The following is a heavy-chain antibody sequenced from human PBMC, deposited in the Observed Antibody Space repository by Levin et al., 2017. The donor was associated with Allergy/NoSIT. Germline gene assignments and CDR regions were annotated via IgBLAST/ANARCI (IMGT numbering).Heavy chain of an antibody. Sequence: RASETLSLTCTVSGDSISNGDYYWIWVRQQPGKGLEWIGHIYYSGATYYNPPLMSRVSMSKDTTKNQFSLKLTSVTAADTAVYYGARHKKGKGIMGTTGLWLDPWGQGILVTVAS. CDR2: IYYSGAT. CDR3: ARHKKGKGIMGTTGLWLDP. D-gene: IGHD1-20*01. CDR1: GDSISNGDYY. J-gene: IGHJ5*02. V-gene: IGHV4-31*03.